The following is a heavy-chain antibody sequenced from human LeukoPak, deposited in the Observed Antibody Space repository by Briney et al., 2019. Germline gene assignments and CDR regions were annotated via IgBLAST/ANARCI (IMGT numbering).Heavy chain of an antibody. CDR1: GFSLSTSGGG. J-gene: IGHJ4*02. CDR2: IYWNDDK. D-gene: IGHD1-26*01. V-gene: IGHV2-5*01. CDR3: AHRSQVLVGATALYYFDY. Sequence: SGPTLLNPTPTLTLTFTFSGFSLSTSGGGVGWIRQPPVKALEWLTLIYWNDDKRYSPSLKSRRTITKDTTKNQVVLTMTNMDPVDTATYYCAHRSQVLVGATALYYFDYWGQGTLVTVSS.